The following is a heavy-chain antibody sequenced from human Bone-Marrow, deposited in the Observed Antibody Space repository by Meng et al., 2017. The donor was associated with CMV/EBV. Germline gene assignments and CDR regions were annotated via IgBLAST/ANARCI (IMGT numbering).Heavy chain of an antibody. Sequence: LRLSCTVSGGSISSGYYYWSWIRQPPGKGLEWIGYIYYSGSTYYTPSLKSRVTISVDTSKNQFSLKLSSVTAADAAVYYCARMDFWSGYYGDYWGQGTLVTVSS. D-gene: IGHD3-3*01. CDR1: GGSISSGYYY. J-gene: IGHJ4*02. CDR3: ARMDFWSGYYGDY. V-gene: IGHV4-30-4*08. CDR2: IYYSGST.